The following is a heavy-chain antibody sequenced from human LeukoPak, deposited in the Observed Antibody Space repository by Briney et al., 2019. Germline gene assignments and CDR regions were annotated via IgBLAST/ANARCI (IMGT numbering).Heavy chain of an antibody. Sequence: ASVKVSCKASGNTFTSYYMHWVRQAPGQGLEWMGIINPSGGSTSYAQKFQGRVTMTRDTSTNTVYMELSSLRSEDTAVYCCVRGGLGYYFDYWGQGTLVTVSS. V-gene: IGHV1-46*01. CDR3: VRGGLGYYFDY. CDR1: GNTFTSYY. D-gene: IGHD2-2*01. J-gene: IGHJ4*02. CDR2: INPSGGST.